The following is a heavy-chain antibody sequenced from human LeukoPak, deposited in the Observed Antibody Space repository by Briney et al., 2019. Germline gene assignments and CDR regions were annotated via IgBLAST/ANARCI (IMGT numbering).Heavy chain of an antibody. CDR1: GGSFSGYY. Sequence: SETLSLTCAVYGGSFSGYYWSWIRQPPGKGLEWIGEINHSGSTNYNPSLKSRVTISVDTSKNQFSLKLSSVTAADTAVYNCARVMQQWLVNYYYYGMDVWGQGTTVTVSS. CDR3: ARVMQQWLVNYYYYGMDV. J-gene: IGHJ6*02. D-gene: IGHD6-19*01. CDR2: INHSGST. V-gene: IGHV4-34*01.